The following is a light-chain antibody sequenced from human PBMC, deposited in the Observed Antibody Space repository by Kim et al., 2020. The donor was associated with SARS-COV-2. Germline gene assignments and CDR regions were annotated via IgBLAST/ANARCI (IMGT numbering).Light chain of an antibody. J-gene: IGKJ4*01. CDR1: QSVGTN. V-gene: IGKV3D-15*01. CDR2: GAS. Sequence: VSPGEGATLSCRASQSVGTNLAWYQQKPGQAPRLLIHGASTRATGISARFSGRGSGTEFTLTITSLESEDFGVYYCKQYDNWPPLTFGGGTKVEIK. CDR3: KQYDNWPPLT.